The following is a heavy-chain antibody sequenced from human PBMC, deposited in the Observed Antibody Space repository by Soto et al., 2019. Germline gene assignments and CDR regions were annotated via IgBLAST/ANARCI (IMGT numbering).Heavy chain of an antibody. CDR3: AKSDYGENPGYLDY. CDR2: ISWNSGSI. D-gene: IGHD4-17*01. V-gene: IGHV3-9*01. CDR1: GFTFDNYA. J-gene: IGHJ4*02. Sequence: PGGALRLSCAASGFTFDNYAMHLVRQSPGKGLEWVSGISWNSGSIGYADSVKGRFTISRDKAKKSLYLQMDSLRAEDTALYYCAKSDYGENPGYLDYWDQGALLTVSS.